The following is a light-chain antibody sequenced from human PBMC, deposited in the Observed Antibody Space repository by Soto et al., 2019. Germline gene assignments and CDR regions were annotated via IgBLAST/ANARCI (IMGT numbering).Light chain of an antibody. Sequence: DIQMTQSPSSLSASVGDRVTITCQASQDISNYLNWYQQKPGKAPKLLIYDASNLQTGVPSRFSGSGSGTDFTFTISSLQPEDIATYYCQQYDPLPLTFGGGTKVEIK. CDR1: QDISNY. CDR2: DAS. CDR3: QQYDPLPLT. J-gene: IGKJ4*01. V-gene: IGKV1-33*01.